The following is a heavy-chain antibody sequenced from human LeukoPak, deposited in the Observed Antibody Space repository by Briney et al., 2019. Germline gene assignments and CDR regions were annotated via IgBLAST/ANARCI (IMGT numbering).Heavy chain of an antibody. D-gene: IGHD2/OR15-2a*01. CDR3: VSFYETY. CDR1: GNYW. Sequence: GGSQRLSCAASGNYWMHWVRQVPGKGLVWVSHINSDGSWTSYADSVKGRFTISKDNAKNTVYLQMNSLRAEDTAVYYCVSFYETYWGRGTLVTVSS. J-gene: IGHJ4*02. V-gene: IGHV3-74*01. CDR2: INSDGSWT.